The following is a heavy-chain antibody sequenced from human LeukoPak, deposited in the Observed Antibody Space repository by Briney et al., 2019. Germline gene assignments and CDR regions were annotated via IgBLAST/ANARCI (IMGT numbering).Heavy chain of an antibody. CDR1: GGSISSGDYY. CDR3: ARGRGCSSTSCFFDY. D-gene: IGHD2-2*01. V-gene: IGHV4-30-4*01. Sequence: SQTLSLTCTVSGGSISSGDYYWSWIRQPPGKGLEWIGCIYYSGTTYYNPSLKSRVTISVDTSKNQFSLKLSSVTAADTAVYFCARGRGCSSTSCFFDYWGQGTLVTVSS. CDR2: IYYSGTT. J-gene: IGHJ4*02.